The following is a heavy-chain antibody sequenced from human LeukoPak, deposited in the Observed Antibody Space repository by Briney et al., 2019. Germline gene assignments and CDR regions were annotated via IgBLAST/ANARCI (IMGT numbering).Heavy chain of an antibody. Sequence: GGSLRLSCAASGFTFSDYYMSWIRQAPGKGLEWVSYISSSGSTIYYADSVKGRFTISRDNAKNSLYLQMNSLRAEDTAVYYCAREVSTVTTLFDYWGQGTLVTVPS. D-gene: IGHD4-17*01. CDR3: AREVSTVTTLFDY. CDR2: ISSSGSTI. V-gene: IGHV3-11*01. CDR1: GFTFSDYY. J-gene: IGHJ4*02.